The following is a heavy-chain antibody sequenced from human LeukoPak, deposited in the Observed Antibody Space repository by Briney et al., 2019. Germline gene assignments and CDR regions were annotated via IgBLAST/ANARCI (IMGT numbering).Heavy chain of an antibody. D-gene: IGHD3-22*01. CDR3: ARGSRITMIGAFDI. V-gene: IGHV3-21*01. Sequence: GSLRLSCAASGFTFSSYSLNWVRQAPGKGLEWVSSISSSSSYIYYADSVKGRFTISRDNAKNSLYLQMNSLRAEDTAVYYCARGSRITMIGAFDIWGQGTMVTVSS. J-gene: IGHJ3*02. CDR1: GFTFSSYS. CDR2: ISSSSSYI.